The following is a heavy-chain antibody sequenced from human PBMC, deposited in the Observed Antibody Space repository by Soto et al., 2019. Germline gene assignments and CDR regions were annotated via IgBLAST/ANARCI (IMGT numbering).Heavy chain of an antibody. V-gene: IGHV1-58*01. CDR1: GFTFTSSA. Sequence: SVKVSCKASGFTFTSSAVQWVRQARGQRLEWIGWIVVGSGNTNYAQKFQERVTITRDMSTSTAYMELSSLRSEDTAVYYCAAAERSYDFWTLGYWGQGTLVTVSS. CDR3: AAAERSYDFWTLGY. J-gene: IGHJ4*02. D-gene: IGHD3-3*01. CDR2: IVVGSGNT.